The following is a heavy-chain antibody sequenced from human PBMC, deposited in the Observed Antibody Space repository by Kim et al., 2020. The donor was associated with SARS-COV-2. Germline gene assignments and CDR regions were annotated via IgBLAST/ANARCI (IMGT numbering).Heavy chain of an antibody. CDR3: AKDNYLSSWLGDPNYFDY. D-gene: IGHD6-13*01. Sequence: GGSLRLSCAASGFTFSSYGMHWVRQAPGKGLEWVAVISYDGSNKYYAASVKGRFTISRDNSKNTLYLQMNSLRAEDTAVYYCAKDNYLSSWLGDPNYFDYWGQGTLVTVSS. CDR1: GFTFSSYG. V-gene: IGHV3-30*18. J-gene: IGHJ4*02. CDR2: ISYDGSNK.